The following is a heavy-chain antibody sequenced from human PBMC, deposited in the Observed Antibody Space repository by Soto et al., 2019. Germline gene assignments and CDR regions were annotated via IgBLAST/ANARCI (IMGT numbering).Heavy chain of an antibody. Sequence: QVQLVESGGGVVQPGRSLRLSCAASGFTFSRYAMHWVRQAPGKGLEWVAVISYDGSNKYYADSVKGRFTISGDNSKNTLYLQMNSLRAEDTAVYYCARDKRELRFLEWSYYFDYWGQGTLVTVSS. CDR3: ARDKRELRFLEWSYYFDY. V-gene: IGHV3-30-3*01. J-gene: IGHJ4*02. CDR2: ISYDGSNK. CDR1: GFTFSRYA. D-gene: IGHD3-3*01.